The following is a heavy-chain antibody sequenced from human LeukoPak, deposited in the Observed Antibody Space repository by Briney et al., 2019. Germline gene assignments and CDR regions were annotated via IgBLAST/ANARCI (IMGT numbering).Heavy chain of an antibody. CDR2: ISWNSGRV. D-gene: IGHD3-9*01. Sequence: GRSLRLSCAASGFTFEHFAMHWVRQAPGKGLEWVSGISWNSGRVDYADSVKGRYTISRDNAENSLYLQMNSLRAEDTAVYYCARTYYDILTGYYLSAFDIWGQGTMVTVSS. V-gene: IGHV3-9*01. CDR1: GFTFEHFA. CDR3: ARTYYDILTGYYLSAFDI. J-gene: IGHJ3*02.